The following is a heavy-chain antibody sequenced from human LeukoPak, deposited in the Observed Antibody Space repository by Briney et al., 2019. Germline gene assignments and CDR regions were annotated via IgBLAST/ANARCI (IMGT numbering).Heavy chain of an antibody. J-gene: IGHJ4*02. D-gene: IGHD3-10*01. V-gene: IGHV3-64*01. CDR3: ARVGSGSYYY. Sequence: PGGSLRLSCAASGFTFSSYAMHWVRQAPGKGLEYVSAISSNGGSTYYANSVKGRFTISRDNSENTLYLQMGSLRAEGMAVYYCARVGSGSYYYWGQGTLVTVSS. CDR2: ISSNGGST. CDR1: GFTFSSYA.